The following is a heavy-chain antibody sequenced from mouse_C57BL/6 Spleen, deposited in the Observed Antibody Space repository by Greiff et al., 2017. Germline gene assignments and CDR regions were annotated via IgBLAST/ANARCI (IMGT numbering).Heavy chain of an antibody. CDR1: GFNIKDDY. CDR2: IDPENGDT. V-gene: IGHV14-4*01. Sequence: VQLQQSGAELVRPGASVKLSCTASGFNIKDDYMHWVKQRPEQGLEWIGWIDPENGDTEYASKFQGKATITADTSSNTAYLQLSSLTSEDTAVYYCTTFYGSSYSFDYWGQGTTLTVSS. D-gene: IGHD1-1*01. J-gene: IGHJ2*01. CDR3: TTFYGSSYSFDY.